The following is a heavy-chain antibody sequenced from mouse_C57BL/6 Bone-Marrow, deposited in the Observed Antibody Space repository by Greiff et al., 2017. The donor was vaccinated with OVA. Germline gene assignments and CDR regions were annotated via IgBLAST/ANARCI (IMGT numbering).Heavy chain of an antibody. J-gene: IGHJ3*01. V-gene: IGHV1-15*01. CDR2: IDPETGGT. Sequence: QVQLQQSGAELVRPGASVTLSCKASGYTFTDYEMHWVKQTPVHGLEWIGAIDPETGGTAYNQKFKGKAILTADKSSSTAYMELRSLTSEDSAVYYCARSGGWDSLFAYWGQGTLVTVSA. D-gene: IGHD2-3*01. CDR1: GYTFTDYE. CDR3: ARSGGWDSLFAY.